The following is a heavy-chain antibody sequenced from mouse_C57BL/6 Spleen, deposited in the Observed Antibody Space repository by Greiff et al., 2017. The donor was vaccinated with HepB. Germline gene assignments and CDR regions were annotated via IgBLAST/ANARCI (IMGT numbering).Heavy chain of an antibody. CDR3: ARSHYGSSLWYFDV. D-gene: IGHD1-1*01. Sequence: QVQLQQSGPELVKPGASVKISCKASGYTFTDYYINWVKQRPGQGLEWIGWIFPGSGSTYYNEKFKGKATLTVDKSSSTAYMLLSSLTSEDSAVYFCARSHYGSSLWYFDVWGTGTTVTVSS. CDR2: IFPGSGST. CDR1: GYTFTDYY. J-gene: IGHJ1*03. V-gene: IGHV1-75*01.